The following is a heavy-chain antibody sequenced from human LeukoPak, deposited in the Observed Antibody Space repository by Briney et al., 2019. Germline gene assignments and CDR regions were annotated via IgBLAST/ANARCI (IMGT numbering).Heavy chain of an antibody. D-gene: IGHD3-3*01. V-gene: IGHV3-30-3*01. CDR2: ISSVGTEK. CDR1: GLMFSNFF. CDR3: ASEAYYDFWNESQNDY. J-gene: IGHJ4*02. Sequence: PGGSLRLSCTTSGLMFSNFFMYWVRQAPGKGLEWVAGISSVGTEKDYADSVKGRFTVSRDDSKNTLYLQMNNLRPDDTAVYYCASEAYYDFWNESQNDYWGQGTLVTVSP.